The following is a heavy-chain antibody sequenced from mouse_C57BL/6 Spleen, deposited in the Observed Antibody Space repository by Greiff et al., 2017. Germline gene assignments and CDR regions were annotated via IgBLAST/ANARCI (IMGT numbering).Heavy chain of an antibody. D-gene: IGHD1-1*01. V-gene: IGHV1-9*01. CDR1: GYTFTGYW. CDR2: SLPGSGST. J-gene: IGHJ2*01. CDR3: ARRGYYGSSSYYFDY. Sequence: QVQLQQSGAELMKPGASVKLSCKATGYTFTGYWIEWVKQRPGHGLEWIGESLPGSGSTNYNEKFKGKATFTADTSSNTAYMQLSSLTTEDSSIYYCARRGYYGSSSYYFDYWGQGTTLTVSS.